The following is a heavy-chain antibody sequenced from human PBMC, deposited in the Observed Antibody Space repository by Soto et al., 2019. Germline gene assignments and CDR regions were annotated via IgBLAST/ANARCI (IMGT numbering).Heavy chain of an antibody. CDR3: ARDPVLWFGETTSKTNWFDP. Sequence: ASVKVSCKASGYTFTSYAISWVRQAPGQGLEWMGWISGYNGNTKYAQKLQGRVTMTTDTSTSTAYMELRSLRSDDTAVYYCARDPVLWFGETTSKTNWFDPWGQGTLVSVSS. CDR2: ISGYNGNT. V-gene: IGHV1-18*01. CDR1: GYTFTSYA. J-gene: IGHJ5*02. D-gene: IGHD3-10*01.